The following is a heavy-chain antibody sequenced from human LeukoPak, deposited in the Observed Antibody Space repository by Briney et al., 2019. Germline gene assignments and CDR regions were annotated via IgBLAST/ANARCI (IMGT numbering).Heavy chain of an antibody. CDR1: GGSISRYY. CDR2: VYNRGTT. J-gene: IGHJ5*02. Sequence: SETLSLTCTVSGGSISRYYWNWIRQSPGKGLEWIGYVYNRGTTVYNPSLKSRVTISVDTSRSQFSLNLRSVTSADTAVYYCARSPGFVDTASGEWFDPWGQGVLVTVSS. D-gene: IGHD5-18*01. V-gene: IGHV4-59*01. CDR3: ARSPGFVDTASGEWFDP.